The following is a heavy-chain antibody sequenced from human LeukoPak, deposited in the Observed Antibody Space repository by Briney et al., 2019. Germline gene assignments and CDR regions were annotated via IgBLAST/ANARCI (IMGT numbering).Heavy chain of an antibody. J-gene: IGHJ5*02. Sequence: GGSLRLSCAASGFTFSSYGMHWVRQAPGKGLEWVAFIRYDASNQYYADSVKGRFTISRDNSKNTLYLQMNSLRAEDTAVYYCAKERYYDSSGYYREGNWFDPWGQGTLVTVSS. V-gene: IGHV3-30*02. CDR1: GFTFSSYG. D-gene: IGHD3-22*01. CDR3: AKERYYDSSGYYREGNWFDP. CDR2: IRYDASNQ.